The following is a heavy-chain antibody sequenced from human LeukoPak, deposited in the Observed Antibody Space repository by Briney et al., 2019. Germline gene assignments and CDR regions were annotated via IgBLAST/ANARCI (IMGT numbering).Heavy chain of an antibody. V-gene: IGHV4-61*02. CDR2: IYTSGST. J-gene: IGHJ4*02. Sequence: PSQTLSPTCTVSGGSISSGSYYWSWTRQPAGKGLEWIGRIYTSGSTNYNPSLKSRVTISVDTSKNQFSLKLSSVTAADTAVYYCASSGGYCSSTSCLYYFDYWGQGTLVTVSS. CDR1: GGSISSGSYY. D-gene: IGHD2-2*03. CDR3: ASSGGYCSSTSCLYYFDY.